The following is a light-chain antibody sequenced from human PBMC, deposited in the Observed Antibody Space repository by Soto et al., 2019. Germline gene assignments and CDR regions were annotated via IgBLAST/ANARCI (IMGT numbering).Light chain of an antibody. CDR3: QQYVTSPRT. V-gene: IGKV3-20*01. CDR1: QSLRPTY. CDR2: GAS. J-gene: IGKJ1*01. Sequence: VLTQSPDTLSLSPGETATLSCRASQSLRPTYIAWYQQRPGQAPRLLIYGASFRATDIPNRFSGRGSGTDFTLSISRLEPEDFAVYYCQQYVTSPRTFGQGTKVDIK.